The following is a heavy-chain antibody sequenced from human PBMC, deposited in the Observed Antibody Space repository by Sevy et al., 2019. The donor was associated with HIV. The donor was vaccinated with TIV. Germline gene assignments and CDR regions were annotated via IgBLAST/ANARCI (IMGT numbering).Heavy chain of an antibody. CDR2: ISGSGGST. J-gene: IGHJ4*02. D-gene: IGHD6-13*01. CDR3: AKAGGTGIAAAGQDY. CDR1: GFTFSSYA. V-gene: IGHV3-23*01. Sequence: GGSLRLSCAASGFTFSSYAMSWVRQAPGKGLEWVSAISGSGGSTYYADAVKGRFTISRYSSKNTLYLQMNSLRAEDTAVYYCAKAGGTGIAAAGQDYWGQGTLVTVSS.